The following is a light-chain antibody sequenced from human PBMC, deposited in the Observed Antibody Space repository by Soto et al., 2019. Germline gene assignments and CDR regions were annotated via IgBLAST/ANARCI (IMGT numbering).Light chain of an antibody. Sequence: QSALTQPASVSGSPGQSITISCSGTSGSVGTFNFVSLYQQHPGKAPRLMIYAVTDRPSGVSSRFSGSKSGNTAYLTISGLQAEDEADYYCSSYITTSSRLFGTGTKLTVL. CDR1: SGSVGTFNF. V-gene: IGLV2-14*01. CDR3: SSYITTSSRL. CDR2: AVT. J-gene: IGLJ1*01.